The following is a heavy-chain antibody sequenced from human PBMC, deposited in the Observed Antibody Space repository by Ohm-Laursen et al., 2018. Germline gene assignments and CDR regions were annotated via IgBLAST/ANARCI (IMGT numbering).Heavy chain of an antibody. J-gene: IGHJ5*02. CDR3: ARVYCSSTSCQNWFDP. CDR2: MNPNSGNT. D-gene: IGHD2-2*01. V-gene: IGHV1-2*02. CDR1: GYTFTGYY. Sequence: GASVKVSCKVSGYTFTGYYMHWVRQATGQGLEWMGWMNPNSGNTGYAQKFQGRVTMTRDTSISTAYMELSRLRSDDTAVYYCARVYCSSTSCQNWFDPWGQGTLVTVSS.